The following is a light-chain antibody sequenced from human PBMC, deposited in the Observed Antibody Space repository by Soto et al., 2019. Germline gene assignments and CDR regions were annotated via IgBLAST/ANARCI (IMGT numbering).Light chain of an antibody. J-gene: IGKJ2*01. CDR1: QSVNSN. CDR2: DAS. Sequence: EIVLTQSPATLSLSPGERATLSCRASQSVNSNLAWYQQKPGQAPRLLIFDASNRATGIPARFSGSGSGTDFTLTISSLEPEDFAVYYCQQRSNWPPYLFGQGTKLELK. CDR3: QQRSNWPPYL. V-gene: IGKV3-11*01.